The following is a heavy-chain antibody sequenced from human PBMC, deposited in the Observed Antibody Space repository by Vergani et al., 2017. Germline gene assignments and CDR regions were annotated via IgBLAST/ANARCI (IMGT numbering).Heavy chain of an antibody. Sequence: EVQLLESGGGLVQPGGSLRLSCAASGFTFSSYAMSWVRQAPGKGLEWVSAISGSGGSTYYADSVKGRFTISRDNSKNTLYLQMNSLRAEDTAVYYCAKDLLPQGIVLMEYAGVDYWGQGTLVTVSS. CDR2: ISGSGGST. D-gene: IGHD2-8*01. CDR3: AKDLLPQGIVLMEYAGVDY. V-gene: IGHV3-23*01. J-gene: IGHJ4*02. CDR1: GFTFSSYA.